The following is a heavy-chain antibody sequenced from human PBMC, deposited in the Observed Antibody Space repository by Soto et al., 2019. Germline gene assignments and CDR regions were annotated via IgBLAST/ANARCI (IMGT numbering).Heavy chain of an antibody. CDR1: GFTFSSYA. Sequence: GGSLRLSCAASGFTFSSYAMSWVRQAPGKGLEWVSAISGSGGRTYYADSVKGRFAISRDNSKNTLYLQMNSLGAEDMAVYCCAKDGQSSGVAAAGYFDFWGQGTLVTVSS. V-gene: IGHV3-23*01. CDR3: AKDGQSSGVAAAGYFDF. J-gene: IGHJ4*02. D-gene: IGHD2-15*01. CDR2: ISGSGGRT.